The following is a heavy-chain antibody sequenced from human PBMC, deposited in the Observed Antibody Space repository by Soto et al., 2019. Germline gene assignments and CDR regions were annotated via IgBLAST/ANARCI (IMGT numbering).Heavy chain of an antibody. Sequence: GGSLRLSCAASGFTFSSYAMSWVRQAPGKGLEWVSSISSSSSYTYYADSVKGRFTISRDNAKNSLYLQMNSLRAEDTAVYYCARGGSYYMDVWGKGTTVTVSS. J-gene: IGHJ6*03. V-gene: IGHV3-21*01. CDR1: GFTFSSYA. CDR3: ARGGSYYMDV. D-gene: IGHD3-10*01. CDR2: ISSSSSYT.